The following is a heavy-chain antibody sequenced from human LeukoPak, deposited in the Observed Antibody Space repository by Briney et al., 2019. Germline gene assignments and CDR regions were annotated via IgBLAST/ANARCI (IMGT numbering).Heavy chain of an antibody. J-gene: IGHJ5*02. CDR1: GFTFSSYS. V-gene: IGHV3-21*01. CDR2: ISSSSSYI. CDR3: ARDMVRGVIGWFDP. D-gene: IGHD3-10*01. Sequence: GGSLRLSCAASGFTFSSYSMNWVRQAPGKGLEWVSSISSSSSYIYYADSVKGRFTISRDNAKNSLYLQMNSLRAEDTAVYYCARDMVRGVIGWFDPWGQGTLVTVSS.